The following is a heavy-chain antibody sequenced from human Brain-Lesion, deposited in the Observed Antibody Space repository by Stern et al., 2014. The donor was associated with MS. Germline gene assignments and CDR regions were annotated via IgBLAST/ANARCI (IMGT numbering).Heavy chain of an antibody. CDR2: ISYDESDK. CDR1: GFTFSYHD. V-gene: IGHV3-30*01. J-gene: IGHJ4*02. D-gene: IGHD4-17*01. CDR3: ARGGAVTTSDYYLDY. Sequence: VQLVASGGGVVPPGRSLRLSCGASGFTFSYHDMHWVRQAPGKGTEWVALISYDESDKNDAHSVKGRFSISRDNSRNTLYLQMNSLRVDDTAVYYCARGGAVTTSDYYLDYWGQGTLVTVSS.